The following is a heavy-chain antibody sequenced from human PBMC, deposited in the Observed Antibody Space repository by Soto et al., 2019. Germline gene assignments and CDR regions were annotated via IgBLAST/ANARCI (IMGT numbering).Heavy chain of an antibody. V-gene: IGHV3-23*01. CDR2: ISGSGGST. CDR3: AKIPYFYDSSGYYPYFDF. CDR1: GFTFSSYA. Sequence: GGSLRLSCAASGFTFSSYAMSWVRQAPGKGLEWVSAISGSGGSTYYADSVKGRFTISRDNSKNTLYLQMNSLRAEDTAVYYCAKIPYFYDSSGYYPYFDFWGQGILVTVSS. J-gene: IGHJ4*02. D-gene: IGHD3-22*01.